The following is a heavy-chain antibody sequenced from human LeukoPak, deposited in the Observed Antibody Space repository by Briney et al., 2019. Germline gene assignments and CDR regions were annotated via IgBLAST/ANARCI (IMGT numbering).Heavy chain of an antibody. V-gene: IGHV3-21*04. J-gene: IGHJ5*02. CDR3: ARSRRWLQFSWFDP. CDR1: GFTFSSYS. CDR2: ISSSSSYI. D-gene: IGHD5-12*01. Sequence: PGGSLRLSCAASGFTFSSYSMNWVRQAPGKGLEWVSSISSSSSYIYYADSVKGRFTISRDNAKNSLYLQMNSLRAEDTAVYYCARSRRWLQFSWFDPWGQGTLVTVSS.